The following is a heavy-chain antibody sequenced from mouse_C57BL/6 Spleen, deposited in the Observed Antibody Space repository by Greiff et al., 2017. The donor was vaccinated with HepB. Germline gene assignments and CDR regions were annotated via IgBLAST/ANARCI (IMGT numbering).Heavy chain of an antibody. D-gene: IGHD2-14*01. V-gene: IGHV1-69*01. Sequence: VQLQQPGAELVMPGASVKLSCKASGYTFTSYWMHWVKQRPGQGLEWIGEIDPSDSYTNYNQKFKGKSTLTVDKSSSTAYMQLSSLTSEDSAVYYCARGGAYYRGFAYWGQGTLVTVSA. J-gene: IGHJ3*01. CDR3: ARGGAYYRGFAY. CDR1: GYTFTSYW. CDR2: IDPSDSYT.